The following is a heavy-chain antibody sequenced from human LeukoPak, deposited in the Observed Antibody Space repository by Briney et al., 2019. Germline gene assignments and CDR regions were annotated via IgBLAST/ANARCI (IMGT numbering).Heavy chain of an antibody. Sequence: ASVKVSCKASGYTFTGYYMHWVRQAPGQGLEWMGWINPNSGGTNYAQKFQGRVTMARDTSISTAYMELSRLRSDDAAVYYCARLNDYGDPASDPWGQGTLVTVSS. CDR2: INPNSGGT. CDR1: GYTFTGYY. J-gene: IGHJ5*02. CDR3: ARLNDYGDPASDP. V-gene: IGHV1-2*02. D-gene: IGHD4-17*01.